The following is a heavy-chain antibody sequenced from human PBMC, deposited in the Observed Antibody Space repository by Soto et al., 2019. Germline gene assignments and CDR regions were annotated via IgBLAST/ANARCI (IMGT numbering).Heavy chain of an antibody. D-gene: IGHD6-13*01. CDR1: GDSISSDKW. J-gene: IGHJ4*02. V-gene: IGHV4-4*02. CDR2: IHHSGNS. CDR3: ARGERQQQRDY. Sequence: QVQLQESGPGLVKPSGTLSLTCAVSGDSISSDKWWSWVRQPPGKGLEWIGEIHHSGNSNNNPSLKSLVIISVDKSKNQFYLKLRSVPDADKAVYYCARGERQQQRDYWGQGTLVTVSS.